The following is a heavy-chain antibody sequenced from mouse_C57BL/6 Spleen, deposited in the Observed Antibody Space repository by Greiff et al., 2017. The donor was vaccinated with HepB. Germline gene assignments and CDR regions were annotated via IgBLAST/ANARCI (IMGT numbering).Heavy chain of an antibody. Sequence: VPLKESGPGLAKPSQTLSLTCSVTGYSISSDYWNWIRKFPGNKLEYMGYISYSGSTYYNPSLKSRISITRDTSKNQYYLQLNSVTTEDTATYYCARELITTVDYCAMDYWGQGTSVTVSS. J-gene: IGHJ4*01. CDR2: ISYSGST. D-gene: IGHD1-1*01. CDR3: ARELITTVDYCAMDY. CDR1: GYSISSDY. V-gene: IGHV3-8*01.